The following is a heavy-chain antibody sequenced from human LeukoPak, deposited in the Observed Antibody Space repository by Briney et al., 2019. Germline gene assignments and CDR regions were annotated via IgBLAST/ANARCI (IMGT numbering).Heavy chain of an antibody. CDR3: AGYAVAGTNY. V-gene: IGHV4-39*01. CDR1: GGSISSSSYY. D-gene: IGHD6-19*01. J-gene: IGHJ4*02. CDR2: IYYSGST. Sequence: SETLSLTCTVSGGSISSSSYYWGWIRQPPGKGLEWIGSIYYSGSTYYNPSLKSRVTISVDTSKNQFSLKLSSVTAADTAVYYCAGYAVAGTNYWGQGTLVTVSP.